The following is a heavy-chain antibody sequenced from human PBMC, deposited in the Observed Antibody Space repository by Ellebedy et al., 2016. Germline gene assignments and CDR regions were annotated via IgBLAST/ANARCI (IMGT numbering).Heavy chain of an antibody. V-gene: IGHV4-38-2*02. CDR1: GYSISSGYY. Sequence: SETLSLTXTVSGYSISSGYYWGWIRQPPGKGLEWIGSIYYSGSTYYNPSLKSRVTISVDTSKNQFSLKLSSVTAADTAVYYCARELGYSYGGRGDYWGQGTLVTVSS. J-gene: IGHJ4*02. CDR2: IYYSGST. D-gene: IGHD5-18*01. CDR3: ARELGYSYGGRGDY.